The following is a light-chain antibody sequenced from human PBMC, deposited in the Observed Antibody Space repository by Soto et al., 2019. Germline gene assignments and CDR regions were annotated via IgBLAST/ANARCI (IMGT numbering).Light chain of an antibody. J-gene: IGKJ1*01. CDR1: QSISSW. CDR3: QQYNSYSWT. V-gene: IGKV1-5*03. Sequence: DIQMTQSPSTLSASVGDRVTITCRASQSISSWLAWYQQKPGKAPKLLIYKASSLESGVPSRFSGSGSGTEFSLTISSLQPDDFATYCCQQYNSYSWTVGQGTKVDIK. CDR2: KAS.